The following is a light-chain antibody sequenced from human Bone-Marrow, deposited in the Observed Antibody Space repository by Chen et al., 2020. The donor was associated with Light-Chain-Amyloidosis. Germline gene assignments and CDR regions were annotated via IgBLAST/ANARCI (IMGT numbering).Light chain of an antibody. V-gene: IGLV1-44*01. CDR1: ISNIGSNS. CDR2: NND. Sequence: QSVLTQPPSASGTPGHRVTISCSGGISNIGSNSVNWHQQLPGTAPRPLIYNNDRRPSGVPDRFSGSKSGTSASLAISGLQSEDEADYYCVAWDDSLNGPMFGGGTKLTVL. J-gene: IGLJ3*02. CDR3: VAWDDSLNGPM.